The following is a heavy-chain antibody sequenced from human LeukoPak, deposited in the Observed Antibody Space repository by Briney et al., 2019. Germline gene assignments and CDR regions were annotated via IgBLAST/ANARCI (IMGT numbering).Heavy chain of an antibody. D-gene: IGHD3-10*01. CDR1: GGTFSSYA. CDR3: AGGQGHYGSGDDY. J-gene: IGHJ4*02. CDR2: IIPIFGTA. V-gene: IGHV1-69*05. Sequence: GASVKVSCRASGGTFSSYAISWVRQAPGQGLEWMGRIIPIFGTANYAQKFQGRVTITTDESTSTAYMELSSLRSEDTAVYYCAGGQGHYGSGDDYWGQRTLVTVSS.